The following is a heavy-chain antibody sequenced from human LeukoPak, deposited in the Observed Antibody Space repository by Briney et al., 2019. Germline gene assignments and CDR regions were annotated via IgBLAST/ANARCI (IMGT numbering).Heavy chain of an antibody. V-gene: IGHV4-59*12. Sequence: KTSETLSLTCTVSGGSISSYYWSWIRQPPGKGLEWIGYIYYSGSTNYNPSLKSRVTISVDTSKNQFSLKLSSVTAADTAVYYCARAYYDSSGYHDAFDIWGQGTMVTVSS. J-gene: IGHJ3*02. D-gene: IGHD3-22*01. CDR2: IYYSGST. CDR1: GGSISSYY. CDR3: ARAYYDSSGYHDAFDI.